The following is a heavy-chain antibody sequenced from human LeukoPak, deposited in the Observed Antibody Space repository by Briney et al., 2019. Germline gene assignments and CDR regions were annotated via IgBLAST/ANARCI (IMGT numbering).Heavy chain of an antibody. Sequence: GGSLRLSCAASRFTFSDYSMNWVRQAPGKGLGWVSTISSSGSSIFYAASVKGRFTISRDNAKNSLYLQMNSLRAEDTAVYYCARDAAGGIQLWPRPAFDIWGQGTMVTVSS. D-gene: IGHD5-18*01. J-gene: IGHJ3*02. CDR3: ARDAAGGIQLWPRPAFDI. CDR2: ISSSGSSI. V-gene: IGHV3-21*01. CDR1: RFTFSDYS.